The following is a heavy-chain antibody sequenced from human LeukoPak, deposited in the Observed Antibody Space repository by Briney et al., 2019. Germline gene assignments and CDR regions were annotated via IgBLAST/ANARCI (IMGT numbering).Heavy chain of an antibody. V-gene: IGHV4-4*07. CDR1: GGSVSSYY. D-gene: IGHD3-22*01. CDR3: ARVRSPYSSGNYYFDY. CDR2: IYTSGST. J-gene: IGHJ4*02. Sequence: PSETLSLTCTVSGGSVSSYYWSWIRQPAGKGLEWIGRIYTSGSTNYNPSLKSRVTLSVDTSKNQFSLKLSSVTAADTAVYYCARVRSPYSSGNYYFDYWGQGTLVTVSS.